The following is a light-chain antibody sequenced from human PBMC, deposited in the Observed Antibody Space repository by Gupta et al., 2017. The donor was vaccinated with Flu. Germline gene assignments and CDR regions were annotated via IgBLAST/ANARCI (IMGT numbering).Light chain of an antibody. V-gene: IGKV3-20*01. CDR3: QQYGNSPRYS. CDR2: SAS. CDR1: QSVRSKY. Sequence: EIVLTQSPGTLSLSPGERATLSCRASQSVRSKYLAWYQQKPGQAPRLLIYSASSRATGIPDRFSGSGSGTDFTLTISRLEPEDFAVYFCQQYGNSPRYSFGQGTKLESK. J-gene: IGKJ2*03.